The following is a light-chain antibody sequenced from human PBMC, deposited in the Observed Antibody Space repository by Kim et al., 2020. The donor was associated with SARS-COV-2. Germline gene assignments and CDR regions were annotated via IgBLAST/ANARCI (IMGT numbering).Light chain of an antibody. Sequence: VTISCTGRSSNSGAGYDVHWYQQLPGTAPKLLIYGNSNRPSGVPDRFSGSKSGTSASLAITGLQAEDEADYYCQSYDSSLSGFVVFGGGTQLTVL. CDR2: GNS. V-gene: IGLV1-40*01. J-gene: IGLJ2*01. CDR3: QSYDSSLSGFVV. CDR1: SSNSGAGYD.